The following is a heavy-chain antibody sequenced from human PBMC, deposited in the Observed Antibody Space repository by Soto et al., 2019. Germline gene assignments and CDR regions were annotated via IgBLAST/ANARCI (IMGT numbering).Heavy chain of an antibody. D-gene: IGHD2-2*02. CDR1: GGSISSGGYY. V-gene: IGHV4-31*01. Sequence: QVQLQESGPGLVKPSQTLSLTCTVSGGSISSGGYYWSWIRQHPGKGLEWIGYTYYSGSTYYNPTLKSQGTVTVDTSKNQFSLKLRSVTAADTAVYFCARAAPIPGRCYFDYWGQGTLVTVSS. CDR2: TYYSGST. CDR3: ARAAPIPGRCYFDY. J-gene: IGHJ4*02.